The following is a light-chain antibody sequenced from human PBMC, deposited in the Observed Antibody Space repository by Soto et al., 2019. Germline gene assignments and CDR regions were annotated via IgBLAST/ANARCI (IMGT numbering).Light chain of an antibody. CDR2: EVF. CDR1: SSDVGGYDY. V-gene: IGLV2-14*03. Sequence: QSVLTQPASVSGSPGQSITIYCTGTSSDVGGYDYVSWYQQHPGKVPKLMIYEVFRRPSGISDRFSGSKSGNTASLTISGLQAEYEADYYCCSYTTTSTFVFGGGTQLTVL. J-gene: IGLJ2*01. CDR3: CSYTTTSTFV.